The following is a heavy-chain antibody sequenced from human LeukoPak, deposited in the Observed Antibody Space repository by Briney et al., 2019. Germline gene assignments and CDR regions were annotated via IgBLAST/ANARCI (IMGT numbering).Heavy chain of an antibody. CDR2: IYYSGST. D-gene: IGHD3-3*01. CDR1: GGSINSYY. V-gene: IGHV4-59*01. J-gene: IGHJ1*01. Sequence: SETLSLTCTVSGGSINSYYWSWIRQPPGKGLEWIGYIYYSGSTKYNPSLKSRVTISIDTSKNQFSLKLSSVTAADTAVYYCARGDFWSGGLIQHWGQGTLVTVSS. CDR3: ARGDFWSGGLIQH.